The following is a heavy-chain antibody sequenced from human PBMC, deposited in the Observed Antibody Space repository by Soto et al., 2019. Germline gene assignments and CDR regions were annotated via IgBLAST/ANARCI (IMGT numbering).Heavy chain of an antibody. J-gene: IGHJ4*02. CDR1: GFSLSTSGEG. D-gene: IGHD3-3*01. Sequence: QITLKESGPTQVKPTQTLTLTCTFSGFSLSTSGEGVGWIRQPPGKALEWLALIYWNDDKPYSPSLKNRLTVTKDASKNQVVLTMTNMDPVDTAPYYCVHSKYTDFWSGYYSFYFDYWGQGTLVTVSS. CDR3: VHSKYTDFWSGYYSFYFDY. V-gene: IGHV2-5*01. CDR2: IYWNDDK.